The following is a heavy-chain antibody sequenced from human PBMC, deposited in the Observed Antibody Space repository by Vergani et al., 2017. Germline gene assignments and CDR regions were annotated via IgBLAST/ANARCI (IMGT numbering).Heavy chain of an antibody. J-gene: IGHJ6*03. CDR3: ARDKEEDTAMEEGYYYYDMDV. V-gene: IGHV1-18*01. CDR2: ISAYNGNT. D-gene: IGHD5-18*01. CDR1: GYTFTSYG. Sequence: QVQLVQSGAEVKKPGASVKVSCKASGYTFTSYGISWVRQAPGQGLEWMGWISAYNGNTNYAQKLQGRVTMTTDTSTSTAYMELRSLRSDDTAVYYCARDKEEDTAMEEGYYYYDMDVGGKGTTVTVSS.